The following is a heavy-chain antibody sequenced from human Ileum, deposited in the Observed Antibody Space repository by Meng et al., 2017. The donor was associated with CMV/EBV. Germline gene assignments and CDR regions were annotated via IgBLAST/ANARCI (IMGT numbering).Heavy chain of an antibody. J-gene: IGHJ4*02. V-gene: IGHV3-23*01. CDR2: ISASGYYT. CDR1: EYSITDYE. Sequence: CEASEYSITDYEVNWVRQAPGKGLEWVSVISASGYYTFYAESVKGRFTIGRDISKNTVYLQTNSLRAEDTAVYFCAKAPTRKYYFDSWGQGSLVTVSS. D-gene: IGHD5-24*01. CDR3: AKAPTRKYYFDS.